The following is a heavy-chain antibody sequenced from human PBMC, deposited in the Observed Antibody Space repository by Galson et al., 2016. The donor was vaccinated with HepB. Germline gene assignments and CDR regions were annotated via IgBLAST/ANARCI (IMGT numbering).Heavy chain of an antibody. Sequence: CAISGDSVSSNSAAWTWIRQSPLRGLEWLGRTYYRSKWYNDYAVSVTSPISIHPDTSKNQFTLQLNSVTPEDTAVNYCARVRCSTFSGQNWFDPWGQGALVTVSS. CDR2: TYYRSKWYN. D-gene: IGHD2/OR15-2a*01. CDR3: ARVRCSTFSGQNWFDP. CDR1: GDSVSSNSAA. J-gene: IGHJ5*02. V-gene: IGHV6-1*01.